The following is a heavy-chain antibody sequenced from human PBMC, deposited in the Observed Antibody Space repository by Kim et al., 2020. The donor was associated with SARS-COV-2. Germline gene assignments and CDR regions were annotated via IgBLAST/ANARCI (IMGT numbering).Heavy chain of an antibody. D-gene: IGHD3-22*01. J-gene: IGHJ6*02. CDR3: ARGGDSSGYTPYYYYGMDV. Sequence: SRVTISVDTSKNQFSLKLSSVTAADTAVYYCARGGDSSGYTPYYYYGMDVWGQGTTVTVSS. V-gene: IGHV4-34*01.